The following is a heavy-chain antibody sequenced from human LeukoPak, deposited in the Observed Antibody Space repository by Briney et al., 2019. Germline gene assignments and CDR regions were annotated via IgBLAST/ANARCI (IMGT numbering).Heavy chain of an antibody. CDR3: ARAPYSGYDFLLAFDI. Sequence: PSETLSLTCTVSGGSISSYYWSWIRQPPGKGLEWIGYTYYSGSTNYNPSLKSRVTISVDTSKNQFSLKLSSVTAADTAVYYCARAPYSGYDFLLAFDIWGQGTMVTVSS. CDR2: TYYSGST. V-gene: IGHV4-59*01. J-gene: IGHJ3*02. D-gene: IGHD5-12*01. CDR1: GGSISSYY.